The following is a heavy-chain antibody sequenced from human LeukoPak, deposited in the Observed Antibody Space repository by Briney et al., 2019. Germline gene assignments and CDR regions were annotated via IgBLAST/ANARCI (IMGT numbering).Heavy chain of an antibody. CDR2: ISGSGGTT. D-gene: IGHD3-22*01. J-gene: IGHJ4*02. CDR3: AKDYYYDSSGYYVVY. V-gene: IGHV3-23*01. Sequence: PGGSPRLSCADSGFTFCSYAMSWGRQAPGKGLEWGSAISGSGGTTYYADSVKGRFTISRDNSKNTMYLQMNSLRAEDTAVYYCAKDYYYDSSGYYVVYWGQGTLVTVSS. CDR1: GFTFCSYA.